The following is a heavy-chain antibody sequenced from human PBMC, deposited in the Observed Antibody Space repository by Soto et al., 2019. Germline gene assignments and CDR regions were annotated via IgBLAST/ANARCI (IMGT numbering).Heavy chain of an antibody. CDR1: GFIFSNNG. J-gene: IGHJ6*02. CDR3: ARDLRQGASGATVYGMDV. D-gene: IGHD7-27*01. CDR2: VSHDGRKT. Sequence: QVQLVESGGGKVQPGTSLRLSCIASGFIFSNNGMHWVRQAPGKGLEWVALVSHDGRKTFYADSVKGRLTIYRDNSKNTVYLHMNNLRPEDTAVYRCARDLRQGASGATVYGMDVWGQGTTVTVSS. V-gene: IGHV3-30*03.